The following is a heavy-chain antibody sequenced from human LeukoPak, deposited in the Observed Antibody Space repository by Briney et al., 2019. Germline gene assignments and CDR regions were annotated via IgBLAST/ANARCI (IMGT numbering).Heavy chain of an antibody. Sequence: SPSETLSLTCTVSGGSISSYYWSWIRQPPGKGLEWNGYIYYSGSTNYNPSLKSRVTISVDTSKNQFSLKLSSVTAADTAVYYCAISYFGAFDIWGQGTMVTVSS. CDR2: IYYSGST. D-gene: IGHD1-26*01. V-gene: IGHV4-59*08. CDR1: GGSISSYY. J-gene: IGHJ3*02. CDR3: AISYFGAFDI.